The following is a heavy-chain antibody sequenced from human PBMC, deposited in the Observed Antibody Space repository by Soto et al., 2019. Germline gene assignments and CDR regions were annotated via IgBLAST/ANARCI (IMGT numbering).Heavy chain of an antibody. CDR2: ISGSGGST. D-gene: IGHD3-10*01. Sequence: GRSLRLSCAASGFTFSSYAMSWVRQAPGKGLEWVSAISGSGGSTYYADSVKGRFTISRDNSKNTLYLQMNSLRAEDTAVYYRARVRGVGYYYGMDVWGQGTTVTVSS. V-gene: IGHV3-23*01. J-gene: IGHJ6*02. CDR3: ARVRGVGYYYGMDV. CDR1: GFTFSSYA.